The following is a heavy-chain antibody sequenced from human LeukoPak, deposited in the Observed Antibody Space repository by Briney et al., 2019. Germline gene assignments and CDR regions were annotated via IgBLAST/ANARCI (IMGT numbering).Heavy chain of an antibody. CDR1: GGSISSYY. V-gene: IGHV4-4*09. CDR3: ARLTYYDFWKGLDP. Sequence: SETPSLTCTVSGGSISSYYWSWIRQPPGKGLEWIGYIYTSGSTNYNPSLKSRVTISVDTSKNQFSLKLSSVTAADTAVYYCARLTYYDFWKGLDPWGQGTLVTVSS. D-gene: IGHD3-3*01. J-gene: IGHJ5*02. CDR2: IYTSGST.